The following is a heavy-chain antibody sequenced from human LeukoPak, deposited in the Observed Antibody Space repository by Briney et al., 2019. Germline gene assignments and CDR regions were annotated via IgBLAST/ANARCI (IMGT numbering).Heavy chain of an antibody. D-gene: IGHD5-18*01. CDR1: GFTFSSYS. CDR3: ARDLSEQLYAFGY. J-gene: IGHJ4*02. Sequence: GGSLRLSCAASGFTFSSYSMNWVRQAPGKGLEWVSSISSSSSYIYYADSVKGRFTISRDNAKNSLYLQMNSLRAEDTAVYYCARDLSEQLYAFGYWGQGTLVTVSS. V-gene: IGHV3-21*01. CDR2: ISSSSSYI.